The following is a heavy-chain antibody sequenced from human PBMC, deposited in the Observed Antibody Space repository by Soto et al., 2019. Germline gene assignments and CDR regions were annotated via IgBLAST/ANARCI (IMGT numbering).Heavy chain of an antibody. Sequence: GGSLRLSYAASGFTFSSYAMRWVRQAPGKGLEWVSAISGSGGSTYYADSVKGRFTISRDNSKNTLYLQMNSLRAEDTAVYYCARRGSGSYYDYWGQGTLVTVSS. D-gene: IGHD1-26*01. J-gene: IGHJ4*02. CDR3: ARRGSGSYYDY. CDR2: ISGSGGST. CDR1: GFTFSSYA. V-gene: IGHV3-23*01.